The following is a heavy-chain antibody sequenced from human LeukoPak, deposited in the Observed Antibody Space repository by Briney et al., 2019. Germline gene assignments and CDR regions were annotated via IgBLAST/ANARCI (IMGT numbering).Heavy chain of an antibody. CDR3: AKVPGYSSSPGYFDY. D-gene: IGHD6-13*01. J-gene: IGHJ4*02. V-gene: IGHV3-38-3*01. CDR2: ISGGST. Sequence: GGSLRLSCAASGFTVSSNEMSWVRQAPGKGLEWVSSISGGSTYYADSRKGRFTISRDNSKDTLYLQMNSLRAEDTAVYYCAKVPGYSSSPGYFDYWGQGTLVTVSS. CDR1: GFTVSSNE.